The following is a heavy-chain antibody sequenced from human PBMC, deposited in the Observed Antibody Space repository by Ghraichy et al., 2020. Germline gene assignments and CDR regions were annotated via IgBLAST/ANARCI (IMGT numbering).Heavy chain of an antibody. V-gene: IGHV3-23*01. Sequence: LSLTCAGSGFIFGNYAMSWVRQAPGKGPEWVSAIRSSGARPLYADSVKGRFVISRDNSKNTLYLEMNSLSVEDTAIYYCAMPLGGGYILDYWGQGTLVTVSA. CDR1: GFIFGNYA. CDR2: IRSSGARP. D-gene: IGHD6-25*01. CDR3: AMPLGGGYILDY. J-gene: IGHJ4*02.